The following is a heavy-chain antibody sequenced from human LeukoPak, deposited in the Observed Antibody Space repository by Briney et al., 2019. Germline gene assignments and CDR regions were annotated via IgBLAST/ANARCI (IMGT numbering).Heavy chain of an antibody. V-gene: IGHV3-74*03. CDR2: INSGGSST. D-gene: IGHD5-12*01. Sequence: GGSLRLSCATSGFTFSSYWVHWVRQAPGKGLVWVSRINSGGSSTTYADSVKGRFTISRDNAKSTLYLQMNSLRVEDTAVYYCAAERASSGYDFYYWGPGTLVTVSS. J-gene: IGHJ4*02. CDR3: AAERASSGYDFYY. CDR1: GFTFSSYW.